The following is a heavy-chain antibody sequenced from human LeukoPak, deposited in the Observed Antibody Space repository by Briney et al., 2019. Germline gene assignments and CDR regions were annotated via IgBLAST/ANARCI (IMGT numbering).Heavy chain of an antibody. V-gene: IGHV3-7*01. Sequence: GGSLRLSCAASGVTFSSYWMSWVRQAPGKGLEWVANIRQDGSEKHYADSVKGRFTISRDNAKNSLYLQMNSLRAEDTAVYYCAGYDFWSGSFDYWGQGTLVTVSS. D-gene: IGHD3-3*01. J-gene: IGHJ4*02. CDR3: AGYDFWSGSFDY. CDR2: IRQDGSEK. CDR1: GVTFSSYW.